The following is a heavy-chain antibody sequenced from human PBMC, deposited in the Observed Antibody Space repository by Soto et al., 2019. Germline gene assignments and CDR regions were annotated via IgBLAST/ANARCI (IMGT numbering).Heavy chain of an antibody. V-gene: IGHV4-59*01. CDR3: ARDYHSGGAFDI. D-gene: IGHD6-19*01. CDR2: IYYSGST. CDR1: GGSISSYY. J-gene: IGHJ3*02. Sequence: PSETLSLTCTVFGGSISSYYWSWIRQPPGKGLEWIGYIYYSGSTNYNPSLKSRVTISVGTSKNQFSLKLSSVTAADTAVYYCARDYHSGGAFDIWGQGTMVTVSS.